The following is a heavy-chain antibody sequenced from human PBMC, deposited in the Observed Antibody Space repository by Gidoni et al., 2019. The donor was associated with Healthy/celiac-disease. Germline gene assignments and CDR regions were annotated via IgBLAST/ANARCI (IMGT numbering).Heavy chain of an antibody. J-gene: IGHJ4*02. D-gene: IGHD3-22*01. CDR2: IGTAGDT. V-gene: IGHV3-13*01. Sequence: EVQLVESGGGLVQPGGSLRLSCAASGFTFSSYDMHWVRQATGKGLEWVSAIGTAGDTYYPGSVKGRFTISRENAKNSLYLQMNSLRAGDTAVYYCARVSSSGYFDYWGQGTLVTVSS. CDR1: GFTFSSYD. CDR3: ARVSSSGYFDY.